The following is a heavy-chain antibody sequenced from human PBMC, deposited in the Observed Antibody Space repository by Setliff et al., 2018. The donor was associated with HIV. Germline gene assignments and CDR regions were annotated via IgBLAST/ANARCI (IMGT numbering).Heavy chain of an antibody. CDR2: IYSGGTT. J-gene: IGHJ4*02. CDR3: ARVRLYNSALEY. D-gene: IGHD3-10*01. V-gene: IGHV3-66*02. Sequence: PGGSLRLSCVASGFTFSSYCMDWFRQAPGKGLEWVSTIYSGGTTYHADSVEGRFTLSRDNTKNTLYLQMDSLRPEDTAVYFCARVRLYNSALEYWGQGALVTVSS. CDR1: GFTFSSYC.